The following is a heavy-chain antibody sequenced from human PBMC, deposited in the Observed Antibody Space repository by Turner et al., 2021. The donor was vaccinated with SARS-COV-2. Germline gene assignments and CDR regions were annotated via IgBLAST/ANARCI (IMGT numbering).Heavy chain of an antibody. CDR2: FEPEDGET. Sequence: QVQLVQSGAEVKTPGASVKVSCKVSGYTLTDLSMHWVRQAPGKGLEWMGGFEPEDGETIYAQKFQGRVTMTEDTSTDTAYMELSSLRSEDTAVYYCATGSAVAGTPQFYYYYYGIDVWGQGTTVTVSS. CDR1: GYTLTDLS. D-gene: IGHD6-19*01. J-gene: IGHJ6*02. CDR3: ATGSAVAGTPQFYYYYYGIDV. V-gene: IGHV1-24*01.